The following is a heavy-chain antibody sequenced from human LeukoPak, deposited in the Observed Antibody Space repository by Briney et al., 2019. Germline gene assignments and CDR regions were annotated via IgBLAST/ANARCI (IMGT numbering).Heavy chain of an antibody. D-gene: IGHD5-12*01. Sequence: PSETLSLTCTVSGGSISSYYWSWIRQPPGKGLEWIGYIYYSGSTNYNPSLKSRVTISVDTSKNQFSLKLSSVIAADTAVYYCATETYGGYTYWGQGTLVTVSS. CDR1: GGSISSYY. CDR2: IYYSGST. J-gene: IGHJ4*02. V-gene: IGHV4-59*01. CDR3: ATETYGGYTY.